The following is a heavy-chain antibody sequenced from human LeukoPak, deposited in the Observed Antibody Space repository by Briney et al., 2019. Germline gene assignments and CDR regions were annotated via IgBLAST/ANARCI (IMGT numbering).Heavy chain of an antibody. CDR1: GGSLSTYY. V-gene: IGHV4-59*12. J-gene: IGHJ6*02. Sequence: PSETLSLTCSVSGGSLSTYYWTWTRQPPGKGLEWIGYIHQSGTTEFNPSLKSRVTMSLDTSRNQFSLRMSTVTAADTAVYYCSREQYIIGGSWLFGMDLWGHGTTVTVSS. D-gene: IGHD2/OR15-2a*01. CDR3: SREQYIIGGSWLFGMDL. CDR2: IHQSGTT.